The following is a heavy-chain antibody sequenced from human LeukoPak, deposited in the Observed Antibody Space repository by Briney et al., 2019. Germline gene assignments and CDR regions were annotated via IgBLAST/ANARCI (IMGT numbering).Heavy chain of an antibody. Sequence: SQTLSLTCAISGDSVSSNSAAWTWIRQSPSRGLEWLGRTYYRSKWYTDYAISVKSRITINPDTSNNHFSLHLNSVTPEDTAVYYCARESQQWLVRSYYYYYFMDVWGKGTTVTVSS. CDR2: TYYRSKWYT. CDR1: GDSVSSNSAA. D-gene: IGHD6-19*01. V-gene: IGHV6-1*01. J-gene: IGHJ6*03. CDR3: ARESQQWLVRSYYYYYFMDV.